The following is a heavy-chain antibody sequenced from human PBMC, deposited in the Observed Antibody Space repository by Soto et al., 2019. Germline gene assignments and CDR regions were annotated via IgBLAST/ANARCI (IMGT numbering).Heavy chain of an antibody. CDR2: IRNKANGYST. CDR1: GFSFSDHY. V-gene: IGHV3-72*01. CDR3: AKEATNDQWELLHFDA. J-gene: IGHJ4*01. Sequence: LVESGGGVIQPGGSLRLSCAASGFSFSDHYMDWVRQAPGKGLEWLGRIRNKANGYSTEYAASVKGRITISRDDSKNSLFLQVTNRKIEDTAVYFCAKEATNDQWELLHFDAWGHGNLVTVSS. D-gene: IGHD1-26*01.